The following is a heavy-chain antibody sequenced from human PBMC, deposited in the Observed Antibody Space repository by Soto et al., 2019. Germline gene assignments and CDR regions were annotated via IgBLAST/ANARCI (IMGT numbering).Heavy chain of an antibody. Sequence: QLQLQESGSGLVKPSQTLSLTCAVSGGSINTATHSWSWIRQPPGKGLEWIGYIYHSGSTYYNPSVKSRVTISIDKSNNQFSLRLGSVTAADAAVYYWARGGGVTTTGDDYWGQGILVTVSS. V-gene: IGHV4-30-2*01. CDR2: IYHSGST. CDR1: GGSINTATHS. J-gene: IGHJ4*02. CDR3: ARGGGVTTTGDDY. D-gene: IGHD4-4*01.